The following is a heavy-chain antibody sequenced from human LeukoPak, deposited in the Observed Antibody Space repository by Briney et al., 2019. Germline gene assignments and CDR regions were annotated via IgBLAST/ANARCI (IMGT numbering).Heavy chain of an antibody. Sequence: GASVKVSCKVSGYTLTELSMHWVRQAPGRGLEWMGGFDPEDGETIYAQKFQGRVTMTEDTSTDTAYMELSSLRSEDKAVYYCATTGTTVTTGYYYMDVWGKGTTVTVSS. CDR2: FDPEDGET. CDR3: ATTGTTVTTGYYYMDV. CDR1: GYTLTELS. V-gene: IGHV1-24*01. D-gene: IGHD4-11*01. J-gene: IGHJ6*03.